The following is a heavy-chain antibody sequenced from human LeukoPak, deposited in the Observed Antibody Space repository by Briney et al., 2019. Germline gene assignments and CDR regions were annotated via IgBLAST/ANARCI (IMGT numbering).Heavy chain of an antibody. J-gene: IGHJ5*02. D-gene: IGHD3-10*01. CDR2: IHTSGST. Sequence: SETLSLTCTVSGGSISSGSYYWTWIRQPAGKGLEWIGRIHTSGSTKYNPSLQSRVTISVDTSKNQFSLKLSSLTAAGTAIYYCARGITMVRGSRTNWFDPWGQGTLVTVSS. CDR3: ARGITMVRGSRTNWFDP. CDR1: GGSISSGSYY. V-gene: IGHV4-61*02.